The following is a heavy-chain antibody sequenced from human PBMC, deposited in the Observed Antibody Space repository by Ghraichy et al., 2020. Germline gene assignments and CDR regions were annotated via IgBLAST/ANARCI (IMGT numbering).Heavy chain of an antibody. CDR1: GGSFSGYY. CDR2: INHSGST. D-gene: IGHD6-19*01. J-gene: IGHJ4*02. V-gene: IGHV4-34*01. Sequence: ESLNISCTVYGGSFSGYYWSWIRQPPGKGLEWIGEINHSGSTNYNPSLKSRVTISVDTSQNHFSLNLSSVTAADTAVYYCARAQWLVRSGDYWGQGTLVTVAS. CDR3: ARAQWLVRSGDY.